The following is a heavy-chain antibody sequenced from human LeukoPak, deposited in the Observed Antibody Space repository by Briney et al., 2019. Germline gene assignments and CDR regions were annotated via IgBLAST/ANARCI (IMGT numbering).Heavy chain of an antibody. J-gene: IGHJ6*03. D-gene: IGHD2-2*01. CDR1: GYTFTGYS. Sequence: GASVKVSCKASGYTFTGYSMHWVRQAPGQGLEWMGWINPNSGGTNYAQKFQGRVTMTRDTSISTAYMELSRLRSDDTAVYYCARDSLYCSSTSCYPNYYYYYYMDVWGKGTTVTVSS. CDR2: INPNSGGT. V-gene: IGHV1-2*02. CDR3: ARDSLYCSSTSCYPNYYYYYYMDV.